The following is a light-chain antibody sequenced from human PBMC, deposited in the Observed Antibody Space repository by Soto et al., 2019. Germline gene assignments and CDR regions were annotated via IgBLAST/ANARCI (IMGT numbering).Light chain of an antibody. V-gene: IGKV3-15*01. CDR2: GAS. CDR1: QSVSSN. J-gene: IGKJ1*01. CDR3: QQYSIWRT. Sequence: ETLMTQSPATLSVSPGERATLSCRASQSVSSNLAWYQQKPGQAPRLLIYGASTRATGIPARFSGSGSGTEFTLTISGLQSEDFAVYYCQQYSIWRTFGQGTKVDIK.